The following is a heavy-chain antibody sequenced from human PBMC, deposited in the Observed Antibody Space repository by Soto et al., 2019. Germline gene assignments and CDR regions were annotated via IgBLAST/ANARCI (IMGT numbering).Heavy chain of an antibody. CDR2: IYYSGST. D-gene: IGHD6-13*01. CDR3: ARMRYSSSPPSVWSDP. J-gene: IGHJ5*02. V-gene: IGHV4-28*01. CDR1: GYSISSSNW. Sequence: SETLSLTCAVSGYSISSSNWWGWIRQPPGKGLEWIGYIYYSGSTFYNPSLKSRVTMSVDTSKNQFSLKLSSVTAVDTAVYYCARMRYSSSPPSVWSDPWGQGTLVTVSS.